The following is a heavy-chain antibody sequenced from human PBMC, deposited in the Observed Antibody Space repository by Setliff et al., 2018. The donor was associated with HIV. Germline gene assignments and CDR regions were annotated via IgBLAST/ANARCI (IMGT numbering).Heavy chain of an antibody. CDR3: ATYLDISSFNHNFDF. Sequence: ETLSLTCAVSGYSLSSDYYWGWIRQPPGKGLEWVANMNPDGSEKNYVDSVKGRFTISRDNAKNSLYLQMSSLRAEDTAVYYCATYLDISSFNHNFDFWGQGTLVTVSS. V-gene: IGHV3-7*01. CDR2: MNPDGSEK. CDR1: GYSLSSDY. D-gene: IGHD3-9*01. J-gene: IGHJ4*02.